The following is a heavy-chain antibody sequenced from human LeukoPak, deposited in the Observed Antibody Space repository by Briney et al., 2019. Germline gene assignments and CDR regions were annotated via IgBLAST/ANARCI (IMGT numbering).Heavy chain of an antibody. CDR1: GGTFSSYA. V-gene: IGHV1-69*13. CDR2: IIPTFGTA. D-gene: IGHD2-15*01. Sequence: SVKVSCKASGGTFSSYAISWVRQAPGQGLEWMGGIIPTFGTANYAQKFQGRVTITADESTSTAYMELSSLRSEDTAVYYCARYCSGGSCYGVFDYWGQGTLVTVSS. J-gene: IGHJ4*02. CDR3: ARYCSGGSCYGVFDY.